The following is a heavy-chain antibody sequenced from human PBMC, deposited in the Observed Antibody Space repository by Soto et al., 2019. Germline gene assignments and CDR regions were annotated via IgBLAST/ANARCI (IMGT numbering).Heavy chain of an antibody. CDR2: IIPIFGTA. D-gene: IGHD3-10*01. CDR3: ARVSPYYGSGSYWTTHGKYYYYGMDV. CDR1: GGTFSSYA. Sequence: ASVKVSCKASGGTFSSYAISWVRQAPGQGLEWMGGIIPIFGTANYAQKFQGRVTITADESTSTAYMELSSLRSEDTAVYYCARVSPYYGSGSYWTTHGKYYYYGMDVWGPGTTVTVSS. V-gene: IGHV1-69*13. J-gene: IGHJ6*02.